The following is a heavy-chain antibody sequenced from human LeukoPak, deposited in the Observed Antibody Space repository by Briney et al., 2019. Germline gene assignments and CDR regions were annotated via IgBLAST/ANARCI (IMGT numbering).Heavy chain of an antibody. Sequence: GGSLRLSCAASGFTFSSYWMNWARQAPGKGLEWVASINHNGNVNYYVDSVKGRFTISRDNAKNSLYLQMNSLRAEDTAVYYCARDKSGSYPDYWGQGTLVTVSS. V-gene: IGHV3-7*03. CDR2: INHNGNVN. CDR1: GFTFSSYW. J-gene: IGHJ4*02. D-gene: IGHD1-26*01. CDR3: ARDKSGSYPDY.